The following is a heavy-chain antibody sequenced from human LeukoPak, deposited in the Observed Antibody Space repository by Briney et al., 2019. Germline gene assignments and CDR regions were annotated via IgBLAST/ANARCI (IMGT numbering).Heavy chain of an antibody. D-gene: IGHD3-3*01. CDR3: AKGPDYDFWSGLNWFDP. V-gene: IGHV3-48*01. CDR2: ISSSSSTI. CDR1: GFTFSSYS. J-gene: IGHJ5*02. Sequence: GGSLRLSCAASGFTFSSYSMNWVRQAPGKGLEWVSYISSSSSTIYYADSVKGRFTISRDNAKNSLYLQMNSLRAEDTAVYYCAKGPDYDFWSGLNWFDPWGQGTLVTVSS.